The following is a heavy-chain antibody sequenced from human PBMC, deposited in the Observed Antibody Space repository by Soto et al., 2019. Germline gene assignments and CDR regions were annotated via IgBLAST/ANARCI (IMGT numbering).Heavy chain of an antibody. CDR1: GFTFSSYS. CDR3: AARYYGSGSYYFRYSQH. Sequence: EVQLVESGGGLVKPGGSLRLSCAASGFTFSSYSMNWVRQAPGKGLEWVSSISSSSSYIYYADSVKGRFTISRDNAKNSRYLPMNSLRAEDTAVYYCAARYYGSGSYYFRYSQHWGQGTLVTVSS. J-gene: IGHJ1*01. CDR2: ISSSSSYI. D-gene: IGHD3-10*01. V-gene: IGHV3-21*01.